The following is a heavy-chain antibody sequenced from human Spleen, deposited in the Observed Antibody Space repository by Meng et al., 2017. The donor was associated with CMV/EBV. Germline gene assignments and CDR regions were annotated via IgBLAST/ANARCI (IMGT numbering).Heavy chain of an antibody. Sequence: SGPTLVKPTQTLTLTCTFSGFSLSTSGVGVGWIRQPPGKALEWLALIYWNDDKRYSPSLKSRLTITKDTSKKQVVLTMTNMDPVGTATYYCAHSRVVVTTPFFDYWGQGTLVTVSS. D-gene: IGHD3-22*01. CDR1: GFSLSTSGVG. V-gene: IGHV2-5*01. CDR3: AHSRVVVTTPFFDY. J-gene: IGHJ4*02. CDR2: IYWNDDK.